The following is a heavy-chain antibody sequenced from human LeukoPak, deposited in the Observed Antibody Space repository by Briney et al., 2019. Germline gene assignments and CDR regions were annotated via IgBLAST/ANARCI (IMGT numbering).Heavy chain of an antibody. Sequence: ASVKVSCKASGYTFTGYYMHWVRQAPGQGLEWMGWINPNSGGTNYAQKFQGRVTMNRDTSNSTAYMELSRLRSDDTAVYYCARDYYDSSGYYYLTISWFDPWGQGTLVTVSS. CDR2: INPNSGGT. D-gene: IGHD3-22*01. CDR1: GYTFTGYY. CDR3: ARDYYDSSGYYYLTISWFDP. J-gene: IGHJ5*02. V-gene: IGHV1-2*02.